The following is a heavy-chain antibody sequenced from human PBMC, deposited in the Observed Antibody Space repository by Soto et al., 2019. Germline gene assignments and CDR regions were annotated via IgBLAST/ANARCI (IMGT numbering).Heavy chain of an antibody. Sequence: QVQLVQSGAEVKKPGSSVKVSCKASGGTFSSYAISWVRQAPGQGLEWMGGIIPIFGTADYAQKSQGRVTITADESTSTAYMELSSLRSEDTAVYYCASHYDSSGDYYRGLDYWGQGTLVTVSS. CDR1: GGTFSSYA. V-gene: IGHV1-69*12. D-gene: IGHD3-22*01. CDR2: IIPIFGTA. J-gene: IGHJ4*02. CDR3: ASHYDSSGDYYRGLDY.